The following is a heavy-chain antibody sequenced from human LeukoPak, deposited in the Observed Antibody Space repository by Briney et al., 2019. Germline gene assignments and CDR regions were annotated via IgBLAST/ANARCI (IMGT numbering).Heavy chain of an antibody. CDR1: GGSISTYY. Sequence: PSETLSPTCTVSGGSISTYYWSWIRQPPGKGLEWIGFIYYSGSTNYNPSLKSRVTISVDTSKNQFSLRLNSVTAADTAVYYCARAVGATAPPGYYYYYYMDVWGKGTTVTVSS. V-gene: IGHV4-59*01. J-gene: IGHJ6*03. CDR2: IYYSGST. CDR3: ARAVGATAPPGYYYYYYMDV. D-gene: IGHD1-26*01.